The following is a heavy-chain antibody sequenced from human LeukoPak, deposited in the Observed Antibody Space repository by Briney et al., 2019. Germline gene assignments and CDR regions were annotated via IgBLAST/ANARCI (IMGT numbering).Heavy chain of an antibody. V-gene: IGHV1-69*05. Sequence: SVKVSCKASGGTFISYAISWVRQAPGQGLEWMGGIIPIFGTANYAQKFQGRVTITTDESTSTAYMELSSLRSEDTAVYYCARVGVYDYGDYNFDYWGQGTLVTVSS. CDR2: IIPIFGTA. CDR3: ARVGVYDYGDYNFDY. D-gene: IGHD4-17*01. J-gene: IGHJ4*02. CDR1: GGTFISYA.